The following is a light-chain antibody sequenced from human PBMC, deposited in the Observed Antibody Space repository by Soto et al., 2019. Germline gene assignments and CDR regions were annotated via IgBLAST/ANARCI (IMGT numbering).Light chain of an antibody. CDR3: QQYHSDPIT. V-gene: IGKV4-1*01. J-gene: IGKJ5*01. CDR2: WAS. CDR1: QIVLSNNNNY. Sequence: DIVMTQSADSLAVSLGERATVNCKSSQIVLSNNNNYLAWFQQKPGQPPRLFIYWASTRGSGVPDRFSGSGSGTDFTLTISNVEAEDVAIYYCQQYHSDPITLGQGTRLEIK.